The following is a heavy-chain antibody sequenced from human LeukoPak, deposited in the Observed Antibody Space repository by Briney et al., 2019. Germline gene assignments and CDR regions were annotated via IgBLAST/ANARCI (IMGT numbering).Heavy chain of an antibody. D-gene: IGHD5-24*01. CDR2: IKQDGGEK. J-gene: IGHJ4*02. Sequence: GGSLRLSCAASGFTFSSYWMSWVRQAPGKGLEWVANIKQDGGEKFYVDSVKGRFTISRDNAKNSLSLQMNSLRAEDTAVYYCPRDSPRRDGSTLLSWGQATLATVPS. CDR3: PRDSPRRDGSTLLS. CDR1: GFTFSSYW. V-gene: IGHV3-7*01.